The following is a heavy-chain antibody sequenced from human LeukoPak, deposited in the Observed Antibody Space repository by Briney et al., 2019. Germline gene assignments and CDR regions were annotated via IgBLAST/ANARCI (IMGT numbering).Heavy chain of an antibody. CDR2: MNPNSGNT. CDR1: GYTFTSYD. D-gene: IGHD3-16*02. J-gene: IGHJ5*02. V-gene: IGHV1-8*01. Sequence: ASVKVSCKASGYTFTSYDINWVRQATGQGLEWMGWMNPNSGNTGSAQSFQGRITMTRDTSISTAYMELSSLRFEDTAVYYCARGPLVRLPSSFDPWGQGTLVTVSS. CDR3: ARGPLVRLPSSFDP.